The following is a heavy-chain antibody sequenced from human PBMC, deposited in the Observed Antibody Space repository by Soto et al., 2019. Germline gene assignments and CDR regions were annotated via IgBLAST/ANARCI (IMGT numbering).Heavy chain of an antibody. J-gene: IGHJ6*03. Sequence: GGSLRLSCAASGFTFSSYSMNWVRQAPGKGLEWVSSISSSSSYIYYADSVKGRFTISRDNAKNSLYLQMNSLRAEDTAVYYCARDPSNYVGSHYYYYYMDVWGKGTTVTVSS. D-gene: IGHD4-4*01. CDR2: ISSSSSYI. V-gene: IGHV3-21*01. CDR1: GFTFSSYS. CDR3: ARDPSNYVGSHYYYYYMDV.